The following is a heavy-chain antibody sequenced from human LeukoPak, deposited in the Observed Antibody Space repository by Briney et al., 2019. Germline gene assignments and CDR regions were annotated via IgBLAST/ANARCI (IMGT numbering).Heavy chain of an antibody. CDR3: ARQPRYFDALTRRDYYYYMDV. V-gene: IGHV5-51*01. CDR2: IYPGDSDT. J-gene: IGHJ6*03. D-gene: IGHD3-9*01. CDR1: GYTFTNYW. Sequence: GESLKISCKASGYTFTNYWIGWVRQMPGKGLEWMGIIYPGDSDTRYSPSFQRQVTISADKSISTAYLQWNSLKASDTAIYYCARQPRYFDALTRRDYYYYMDVWGKGTTVTVS.